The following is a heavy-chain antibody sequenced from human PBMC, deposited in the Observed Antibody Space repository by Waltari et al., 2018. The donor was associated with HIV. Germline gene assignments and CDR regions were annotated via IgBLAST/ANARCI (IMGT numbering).Heavy chain of an antibody. Sequence: EVQLVESGGDLLKPGGCLRLSCAASGFTLNSVGMSWVRQAPGKGLGWVGRIKTKGDGGATDYAADVKGRFTISRDDSKNTVYLQMNSLKIEDTAVYYCTSEEDYGSGSHFDYWGQGTLVTVSS. CDR2: IKTKGDGGAT. D-gene: IGHD3-10*01. CDR3: TSEEDYGSGSHFDY. CDR1: GFTLNSVG. J-gene: IGHJ4*02. V-gene: IGHV3-15*01.